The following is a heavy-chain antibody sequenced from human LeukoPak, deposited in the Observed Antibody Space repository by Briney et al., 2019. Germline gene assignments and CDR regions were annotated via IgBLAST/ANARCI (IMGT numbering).Heavy chain of an antibody. D-gene: IGHD1-1*01. CDR2: IYDSGST. Sequence: NAGGSLRLSCTASGFTFSTYWMTWVRQPPGKGLEWIGSIYDSGSTYYNPSLKSRVTISVDTSKNQFSLKLSSVTAADTAVYYCARDSYTRFDYWGQGTLVTVSS. CDR1: GFTFSTYW. V-gene: IGHV4-59*01. J-gene: IGHJ4*02. CDR3: ARDSYTRFDY.